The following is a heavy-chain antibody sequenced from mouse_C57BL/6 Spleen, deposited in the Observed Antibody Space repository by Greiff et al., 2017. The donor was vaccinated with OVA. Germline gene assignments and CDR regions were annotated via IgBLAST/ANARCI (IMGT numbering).Heavy chain of an antibody. CDR1: GFTFSSYA. V-gene: IGHV5-4*01. CDR3: ARADSSGNFDY. J-gene: IGHJ2*01. D-gene: IGHD3-2*02. Sequence: EVQRVESGGGLVKPGGSLKLSCAASGFTFSSYAMSWVRQTPEKRLEWVATISDGGSYTYYPDNVKGRFTISRDNAKNNLYLQMRHLKSEDTAMNYYARADSSGNFDYWGQGTTLTVSS. CDR2: ISDGGSYT.